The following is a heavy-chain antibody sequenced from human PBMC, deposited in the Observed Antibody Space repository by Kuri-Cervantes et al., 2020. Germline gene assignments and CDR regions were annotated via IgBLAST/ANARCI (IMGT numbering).Heavy chain of an antibody. CDR1: GFNYITYW. CDR2: IGPSGGNT. D-gene: IGHD6-13*01. V-gene: IGHV3-74*01. Sequence: GGSLRLSCAASGFNYITYWIHWVRQDPGMGLVWVSGIGPSGGNTNYADSVKGRFTISRDNAKNSLYLQMNSLRAEDTAVYYCARDPGGDSSSWYQWYYYYMDVWGKGTTVTVSS. CDR3: ARDPGGDSSSWYQWYYYYMDV. J-gene: IGHJ6*03.